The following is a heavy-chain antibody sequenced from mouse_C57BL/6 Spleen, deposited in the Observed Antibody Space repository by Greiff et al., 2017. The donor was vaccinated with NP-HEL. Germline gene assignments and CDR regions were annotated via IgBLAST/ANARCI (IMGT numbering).Heavy chain of an antibody. CDR2: IDPSDSAT. J-gene: IGHJ2*01. CDR1: GYTFTSYW. V-gene: IGHV1-52*01. CDR3: ARDHYGSSDY. Sequence: VQLQQPGAELVRPGSSVKLSCKASGYTFTSYWMHWVKQRPIQGLEWIGNIDPSDSATHYNQKFKDKATLTVDKSSSTAYMQLSSLTSEDSAVYYCARDHYGSSDYWGQGTTLTVSS. D-gene: IGHD1-1*01.